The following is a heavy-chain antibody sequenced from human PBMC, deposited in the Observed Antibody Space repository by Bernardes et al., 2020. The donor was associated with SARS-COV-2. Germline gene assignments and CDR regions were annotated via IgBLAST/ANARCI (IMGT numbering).Heavy chain of an antibody. J-gene: IGHJ4*02. CDR1: GGSFSGYY. D-gene: IGHD3-22*01. CDR3: ARGLWITMIVVVIPIGEYYLDY. Sequence: SETLSLTRAVYGGSFSGYYWSWIRQPPGKGLEWIGEINHSGSTNYNPSLKSRVTISVDTSKNQFSLKLSSVTAADTAVYYCARGLWITMIVVVIPIGEYYLDYWGQGTLVTVSS. V-gene: IGHV4-34*01. CDR2: INHSGST.